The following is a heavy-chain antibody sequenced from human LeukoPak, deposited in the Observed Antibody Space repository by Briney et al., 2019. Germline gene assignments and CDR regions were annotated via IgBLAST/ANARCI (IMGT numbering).Heavy chain of an antibody. CDR3: TSWGIAAHFDY. D-gene: IGHD6-6*01. CDR2: IKQDGSEK. Sequence: PGGSLRLSCTASGFTFSSYWMNWVRQTPGKGLEWVATIKQDGSEKYYVDSVKGRFTISRDNAKNPLFLQMDSLRAEDTAVYYCTSWGIAAHFDYWGQGTLVTVSS. CDR1: GFTFSSYW. J-gene: IGHJ4*02. V-gene: IGHV3-7*01.